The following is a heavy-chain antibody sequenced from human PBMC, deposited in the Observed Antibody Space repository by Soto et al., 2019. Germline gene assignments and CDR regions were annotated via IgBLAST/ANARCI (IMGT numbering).Heavy chain of an antibody. V-gene: IGHV1-18*01. CDR1: GYTFTSYG. J-gene: IGHJ6*02. CDR2: ISAYNGNT. D-gene: IGHD3-3*01. Sequence: ASVKVSCKASGYTFTSYGISWVRQAPGQGLEWMGWISAYNGNTNYAQKLQGRVTMTTDTSTSTAYMELRSLRSDDTAVYYCARDRGYYDFWSGYYQGHNYGMDVWGQGATVTVSS. CDR3: ARDRGYYDFWSGYYQGHNYGMDV.